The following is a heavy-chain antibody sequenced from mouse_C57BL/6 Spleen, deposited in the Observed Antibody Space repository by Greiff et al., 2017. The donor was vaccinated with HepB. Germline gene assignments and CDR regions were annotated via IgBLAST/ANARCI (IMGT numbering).Heavy chain of an antibody. CDR3: ARKGTTVYYFDY. V-gene: IGHV1-82*01. CDR2: IYPGDGDT. J-gene: IGHJ2*01. D-gene: IGHD1-1*01. Sequence: VQLQQSGPELVKPGASVKISCKASGYAFSSSWMNWVKQRPGKGLEWIGRIYPGDGDTNYNGKFKGKATLTADKYSSTAYMQLSSLTSEDSAVYFCARKGTTVYYFDYWGQGTTLTVSA. CDR1: GYAFSSSW.